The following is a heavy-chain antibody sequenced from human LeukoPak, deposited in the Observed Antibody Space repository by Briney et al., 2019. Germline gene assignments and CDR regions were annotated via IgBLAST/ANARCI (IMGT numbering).Heavy chain of an antibody. CDR2: ISSSSTAM. CDR3: ARSYYYDTSGYYPD. D-gene: IGHD3-22*01. J-gene: IGHJ4*02. CDR1: GFTFSTSG. V-gene: IGHV3-48*02. Sequence: PGGSLRLPCAASGFTFSTSGMNWVRQAPGKGLEWVSYISSSSTAMYYADSVRGRFTISRDNAKNSLYLQMNTLRDEDTAVYYCARSYYYDTSGYYPDWGQGTLVTVSS.